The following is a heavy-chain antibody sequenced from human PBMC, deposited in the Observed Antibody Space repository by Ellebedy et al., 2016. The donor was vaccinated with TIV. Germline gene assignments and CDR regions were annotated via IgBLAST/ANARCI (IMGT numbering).Heavy chain of an antibody. Sequence: GGSLRLXXAASGFIFSDFSMNWVRQAPGKGLEWLSYIKPDSRTMDYADFVKGRFTISRDNTRNSLYLQINSLRAEDTAVYYCVRDKDWAFDYWGQGTLVTVSS. V-gene: IGHV3-48*04. D-gene: IGHD3-9*01. J-gene: IGHJ4*02. CDR3: VRDKDWAFDY. CDR1: GFIFSDFS. CDR2: IKPDSRTM.